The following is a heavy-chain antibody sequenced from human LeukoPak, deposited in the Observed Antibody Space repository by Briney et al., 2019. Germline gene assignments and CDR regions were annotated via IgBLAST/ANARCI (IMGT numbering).Heavy chain of an antibody. V-gene: IGHV1-69*08. J-gene: IGHJ4*02. Sequence: ASVKVSCKASGGTFISYTISWLRQAPGQGLEWMGRIIPIIGRANYAQKFQGSVTITADKSTSTAYKELSRLRSEDTAVYYCARENEPMQHFDYWGQGTLVTVSS. CDR2: IIPIIGRA. CDR3: ARENEPMQHFDY. CDR1: GGTFISYT. D-gene: IGHD1-1*01.